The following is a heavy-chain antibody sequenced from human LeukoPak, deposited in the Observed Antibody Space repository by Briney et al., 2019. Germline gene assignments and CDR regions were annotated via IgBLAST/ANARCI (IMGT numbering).Heavy chain of an antibody. CDR3: ARANSYGYVDY. Sequence: GGSLRLSCAASGFTFSSYDMHWVRQATGKGLEWVSAIGTAGDTYYPGSVKARFAISRENAKNSLYLQMNSLRAGDTAVYYCARANSYGYVDYWGQGTLVTVSS. V-gene: IGHV3-13*01. CDR2: IGTAGDT. D-gene: IGHD5-18*01. CDR1: GFTFSSYD. J-gene: IGHJ4*02.